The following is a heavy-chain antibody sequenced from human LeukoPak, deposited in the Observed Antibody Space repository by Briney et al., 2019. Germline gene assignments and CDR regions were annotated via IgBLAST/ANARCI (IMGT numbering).Heavy chain of an antibody. J-gene: IGHJ3*02. Sequence: GRSLRLSCAASGFTFSTYFMHWVRQAPGKGLEWVADIASDGSHTFYVESVKGRFTISRDNSKNTLYLQMNSLRAEDTAVYFCARERQDTILHSGAFDIWGQGTMVTASS. CDR2: IASDGSHT. V-gene: IGHV3-30-3*01. CDR1: GFTFSTYF. D-gene: IGHD2-21*01. CDR3: ARERQDTILHSGAFDI.